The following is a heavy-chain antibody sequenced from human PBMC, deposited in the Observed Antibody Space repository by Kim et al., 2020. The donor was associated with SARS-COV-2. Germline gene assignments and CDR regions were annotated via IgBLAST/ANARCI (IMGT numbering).Heavy chain of an antibody. CDR3: AKSPNLDIYFDN. CDR2: ITGSGGST. J-gene: IGHJ4*02. V-gene: IGHV3-23*01. Sequence: GGSLRLSCAASGFTFSNYAMSWVRQAPGKGLECVSTITGSGGSTSYVDSVKGRFTISRDNSKNTLYLQVNSLRAEDTAVYYCAKSPNLDIYFDNWGQGTLVTVSS. CDR1: GFTFSNYA. D-gene: IGHD3-3*01.